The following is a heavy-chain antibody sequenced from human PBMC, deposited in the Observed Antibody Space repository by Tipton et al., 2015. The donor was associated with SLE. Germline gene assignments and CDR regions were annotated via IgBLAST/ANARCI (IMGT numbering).Heavy chain of an antibody. Sequence: GSLRLSCAASGFMFSNYAMTWVRQAPGKGPEWLSTTNSYGTGTWYAASVKGRFTVSRDNSKNTLDLQMNSLRDGDTAMYFCAKDLSRAGDWVFKSWGQGTLVTVSS. D-gene: IGHD3-9*01. V-gene: IGHV3-23*01. CDR1: GFMFSNYA. CDR2: TNSYGTGT. CDR3: AKDLSRAGDWVFKS. J-gene: IGHJ5*02.